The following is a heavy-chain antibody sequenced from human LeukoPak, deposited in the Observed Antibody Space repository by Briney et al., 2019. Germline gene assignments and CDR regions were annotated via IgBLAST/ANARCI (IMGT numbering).Heavy chain of an antibody. D-gene: IGHD2-21*02. CDR3: ARAPLAYCGGDCNPAGIADGFDT. CDR1: GFVFSSYA. J-gene: IGHJ3*02. CDR2: TSGGGGST. Sequence: GGSLRLSCAASGFVFSSYAMTWVRQTPGKGLEWVSDTSGGGGSTYYADSVKGRFTISRDNSKDTLYLQLNSLRAEDTAVYYCARAPLAYCGGDCNPAGIADGFDTWGQGTVVIVSS. V-gene: IGHV3-23*01.